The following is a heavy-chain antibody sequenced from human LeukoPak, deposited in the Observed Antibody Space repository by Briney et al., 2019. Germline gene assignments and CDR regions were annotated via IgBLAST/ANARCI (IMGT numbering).Heavy chain of an antibody. V-gene: IGHV3-33*01. Sequence: PRGSLRLSCAAPGHTLTWHAAHWVRQAPRKGLGWVAQIWSVGNYAYYGDSVKGRFILSRDDSKNTVYLQMKSLRAEDTAVYYCARGNRTSVTLYCFDFWGQGTLVSVSS. CDR1: GHTLTWHA. J-gene: IGHJ4*02. CDR3: ARGNRTSVTLYCFDF. CDR2: IWSVGNYA. D-gene: IGHD4-17*01.